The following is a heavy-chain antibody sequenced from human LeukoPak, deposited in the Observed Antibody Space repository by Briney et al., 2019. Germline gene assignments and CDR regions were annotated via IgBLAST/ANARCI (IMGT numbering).Heavy chain of an antibody. J-gene: IGHJ4*02. D-gene: IGHD3-16*01. V-gene: IGHV1-46*02. CDR1: GYNLNTYH. Sequence: ASVKVSCKASGYNLNTYHMHWVRQVPGHGLEWMGIITSTGTTTICAQKFQGRVTMTRDTSTSTVYMDLSSLRSDDTAVYYCATEYVRTHYFDWWGQGTLVTVSS. CDR2: ITSTGTTT. CDR3: ATEYVRTHYFDW.